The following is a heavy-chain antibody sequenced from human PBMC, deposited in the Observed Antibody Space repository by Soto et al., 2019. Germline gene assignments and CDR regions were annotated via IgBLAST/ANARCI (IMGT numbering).Heavy chain of an antibody. CDR3: ARDRHGAGPRANAAVAV. D-gene: IGHD2-8*01. J-gene: IGHJ3*01. CDR1: GFTFSDNL. V-gene: IGHV1-3*01. CDR2: LNPDTGNT. Sequence: QVQLVQSGAELKKPGASVHISCTASGFTFSDNLITWVRQAPGQGLEWMGWLNPDTGNTRYSETFQGRVTISRQSSASIAYLELSNIENKDTAIYFFARDRHGAGPRANAAVAVWGQGNMIHVSS.